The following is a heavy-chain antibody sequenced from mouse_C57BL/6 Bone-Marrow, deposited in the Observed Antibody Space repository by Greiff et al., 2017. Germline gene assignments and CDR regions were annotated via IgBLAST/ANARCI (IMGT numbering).Heavy chain of an antibody. CDR2: IYPRDGST. Sequence: QVQLKESGPELVKPGASVKLSCKASGYTFTSYDINWVKQRPGQGLEWIGWIYPRDGSTKYNEKFKGKATLTVDTSSSTAYMELHSLTSEDSAVYFCARMNYYSNYVDYFVYWGQGTTLTVSS. CDR1: GYTFTSYD. CDR3: ARMNYYSNYVDYFVY. D-gene: IGHD2-5*01. J-gene: IGHJ2*01. V-gene: IGHV1-85*01.